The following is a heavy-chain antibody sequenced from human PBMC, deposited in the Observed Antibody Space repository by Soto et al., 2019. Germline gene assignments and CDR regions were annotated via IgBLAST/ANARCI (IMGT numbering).Heavy chain of an antibody. D-gene: IGHD3-16*01. J-gene: IGHJ3*02. CDR1: GGTFSSYT. CDR3: ARLGGGDNDAFDI. CDR2: IIPILGIA. V-gene: IGHV1-69*02. Sequence: QVQLVQSGAEVKKPGSSVKVSCKASGGTFSSYTISWVRQAPGQGLEWMGRIIPILGIANYAQKCQGRVTITADKSTSTAYMELSSRRSEDTAVYYCARLGGGDNDAFDIWGQGTMVTVSP.